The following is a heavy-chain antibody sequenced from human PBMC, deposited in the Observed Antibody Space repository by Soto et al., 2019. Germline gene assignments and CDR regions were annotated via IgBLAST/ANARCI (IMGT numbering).Heavy chain of an antibody. J-gene: IGHJ6*02. D-gene: IGHD1-26*01. CDR1: GLTFSIYG. Sequence: QVQLVESGGGVVQPGRSLRLSCAASGLTFSIYGMNWVRQAPGKGLEWVAVLSNDGTNKYYADSVKGRFTISRDNSKNTVYQQMSSLRGEDAVEYCGAKDRGYRVDNSGKDLWGQGTTVTVSS. V-gene: IGHV3-30*18. CDR2: LSNDGTNK. CDR3: AKDRGYRVDNSGKDL.